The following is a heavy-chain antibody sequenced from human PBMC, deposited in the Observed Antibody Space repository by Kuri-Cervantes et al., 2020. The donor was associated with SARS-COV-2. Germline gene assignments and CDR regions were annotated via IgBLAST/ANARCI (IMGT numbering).Heavy chain of an antibody. CDR1: GFAFSSYA. CDR3: ARSPGRN. J-gene: IGHJ4*02. CDR2: IKSKTDGGTT. V-gene: IGHV3-15*01. Sequence: GESLKISCAASGFAFSSYAMSWVRQAPGKGLEWVGRIKSKTDGGTTDYAAPVKGRFTISRDDSKNTLYLQMNSLKTEDTAVYYCARSPGRNWGQGTLVTVSS.